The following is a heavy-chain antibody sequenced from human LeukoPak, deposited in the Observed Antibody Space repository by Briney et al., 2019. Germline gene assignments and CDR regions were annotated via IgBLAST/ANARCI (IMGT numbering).Heavy chain of an antibody. Sequence: GGSLRLSCAASGFTFSSYSMNWVRQAPGKGLKWVSSISSSSSYIYYADSVKGRFTISRDNAKNSLYLQMNSLRAEDTAVYYCARDRVVRGSNPGMDVWGQGTTVTVSS. J-gene: IGHJ6*02. CDR1: GFTFSSYS. CDR3: ARDRVVRGSNPGMDV. D-gene: IGHD3-10*01. V-gene: IGHV3-21*01. CDR2: ISSSSSYI.